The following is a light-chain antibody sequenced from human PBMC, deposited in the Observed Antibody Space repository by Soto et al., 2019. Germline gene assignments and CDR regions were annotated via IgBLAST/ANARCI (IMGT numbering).Light chain of an antibody. CDR2: NTS. J-gene: IGLJ3*02. CDR3: LLSYSGARV. CDR1: TGAVTSGHY. V-gene: IGLV7-46*01. Sequence: QAVVTQEPSLTVSPGGTVTLTCGSSTGAVTSGHYPYWFQQKPGQAPRTLVYNTSDKHSWAPARFSGSLLGGKAALTLSGAQPEDEAEYYCLLSYSGARVFGGGAQLTVL.